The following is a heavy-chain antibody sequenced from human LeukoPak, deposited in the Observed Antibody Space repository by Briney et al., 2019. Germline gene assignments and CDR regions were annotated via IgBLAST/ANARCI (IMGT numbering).Heavy chain of an antibody. J-gene: IGHJ5*02. CDR1: NYSITRGYY. CDR3: ATAMFPDETFYSP. V-gene: IGHV4-38-2*02. Sequence: SETLSLTCTVSNYSITRGYYWGWIRQPPGKGPEFIASIFHTGSTYYNPSLKSRVTISVDTSNNQFSLRLNSVTAADTAVYYCATAMFPDETFYSPWGQGTLVTVSS. CDR2: IFHTGST. D-gene: IGHD3-10*02.